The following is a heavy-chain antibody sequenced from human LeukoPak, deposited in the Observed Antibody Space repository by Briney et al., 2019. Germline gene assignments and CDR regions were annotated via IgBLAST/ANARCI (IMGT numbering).Heavy chain of an antibody. CDR1: GGTFNNYA. Sequence: SVKVSCKTSGGTFNNYAINWVRQAPGQGLEWMGGIIPLFRTANYAQKFQGRVTITADESTSTAYMELSSLRSEDTAVYYCARNYYDSSGYHQFPFDYWGQGTLVTVSS. D-gene: IGHD3-22*01. CDR3: ARNYYDSSGYHQFPFDY. CDR2: IIPLFRTA. J-gene: IGHJ4*02. V-gene: IGHV1-69*13.